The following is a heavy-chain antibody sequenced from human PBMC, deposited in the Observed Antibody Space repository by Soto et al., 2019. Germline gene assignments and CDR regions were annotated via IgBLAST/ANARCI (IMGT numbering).Heavy chain of an antibody. D-gene: IGHD2-15*01. Sequence: QVQLVESGGGLVKPGGSLRLSCAASGFTFSDYYMSWIRQAPGKGLEWVAYISSSGGTIYYADSVKGRFTISRDNAKNSLYLQMNSLRAEDTAVYYCARDRSERYCSGGTCSSFWYFDLWGRGTLVTVSS. V-gene: IGHV3-11*04. CDR1: GFTFSDYY. CDR3: ARDRSERYCSGGTCSSFWYFDL. CDR2: ISSSGGTI. J-gene: IGHJ2*01.